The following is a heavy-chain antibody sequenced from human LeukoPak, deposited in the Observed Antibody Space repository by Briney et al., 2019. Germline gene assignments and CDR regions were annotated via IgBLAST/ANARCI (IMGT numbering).Heavy chain of an antibody. V-gene: IGHV4-59*01. CDR3: ARVSSYYYYYMDV. J-gene: IGHJ6*03. CDR2: IYYSGST. CDR1: GGSISSYY. Sequence: SETLSLTCTVSGGSISSYYWSWIRQPPGKGLEWIGYIYYSGSTNYNPSLKSRVTISVDTSKNQFSLKLSSVTAADTAVYYCARVSSYYYYYMDVWGKGTTVTISS.